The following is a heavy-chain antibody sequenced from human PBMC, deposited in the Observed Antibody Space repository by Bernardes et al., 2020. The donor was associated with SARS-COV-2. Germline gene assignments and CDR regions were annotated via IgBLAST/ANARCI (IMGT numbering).Heavy chain of an antibody. CDR1: GFTFSSYS. CDR3: CVWFGEHFDY. J-gene: IGHJ4*02. Sequence: GGSLRLSCAASGFTFSSYSMSWVRQAPGKTLEWVSTIDGPTTNTHYADSVRGRFTISRDNSRKTLYLHMKSLRAEDTAVYYCCVWFGEHFDYWGQGTLATVSS. CDR2: IDGPTTNT. V-gene: IGHV3-23*01. D-gene: IGHD3-10*01.